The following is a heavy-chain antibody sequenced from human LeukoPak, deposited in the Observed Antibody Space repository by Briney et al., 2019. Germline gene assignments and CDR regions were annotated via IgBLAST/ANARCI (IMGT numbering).Heavy chain of an antibody. V-gene: IGHV1-2*02. CDR3: ARDRYHYDSSGYRFDP. Sequence: ASVKVSCKASGYTFAAYYMYWVRQAPGQGLEWMGWIRPNSGGTNYTQKFQCRVTMTRDTSINTAYMELSRLTSDDTAVYYCARDRYHYDSSGYRFDPWGQGTLVTVSS. J-gene: IGHJ5*02. CDR2: IRPNSGGT. D-gene: IGHD3-22*01. CDR1: GYTFAAYY.